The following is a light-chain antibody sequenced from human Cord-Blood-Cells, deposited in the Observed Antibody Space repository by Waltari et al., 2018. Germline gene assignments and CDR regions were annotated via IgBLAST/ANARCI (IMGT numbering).Light chain of an antibody. J-gene: IGLJ1*01. CDR3: QAWDSSTACV. CDR1: NSGEKT. Sequence: SYDLTQPPSVSVSPAQTVSITCSGDNSGEKTDCWDQQKPGQSPVLVIYKDSKRPSGIPERFSGSNSGNTATLTISGTQAMDEADYDCQAWDSSTACVFGTGTKVTVL. V-gene: IGLV3-1*01. CDR2: KDS.